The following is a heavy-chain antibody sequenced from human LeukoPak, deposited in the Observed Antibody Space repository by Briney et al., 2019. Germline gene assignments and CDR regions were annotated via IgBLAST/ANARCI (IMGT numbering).Heavy chain of an antibody. J-gene: IGHJ4*02. D-gene: IGHD4/OR15-4a*01. V-gene: IGHV3-21*01. CDR3: ATETEPLDYGDSTHFNY. CDR1: GFTFSTSA. Sequence: GGSLRLSCAASGFTFSTSAMNWVRQVPGKGLEWVSSIDYDSSHIYYAASVRGRFTISRDNARNSVYLQMNSLRVEDTAVYYCATETEPLDYGDSTHFNYWGQGTLVTVSS. CDR2: IDYDSSHI.